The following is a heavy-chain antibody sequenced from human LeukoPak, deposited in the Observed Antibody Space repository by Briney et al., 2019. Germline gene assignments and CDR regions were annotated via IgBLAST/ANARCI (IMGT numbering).Heavy chain of an antibody. CDR3: ATDTVTTGYYYYGMDV. V-gene: IGHV1-24*01. CDR2: FDPEDGET. J-gene: IGHJ6*02. Sequence: ASVKVSCKVSGYTLTELSMHWVRQAPGKGLEWMGGFDPEDGETIYAQKFQGRVTMTEDTSTDTAYMELSSLRSEDTAAYYCATDTVTTGYYYYGMDVWGQGTTVTVSS. CDR1: GYTLTELS. D-gene: IGHD4-17*01.